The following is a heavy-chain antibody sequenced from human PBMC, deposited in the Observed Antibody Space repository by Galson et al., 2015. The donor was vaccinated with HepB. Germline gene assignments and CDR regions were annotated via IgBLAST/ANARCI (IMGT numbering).Heavy chain of an antibody. CDR2: IKPKSGGT. J-gene: IGHJ4*02. Sequence: SVKVSCKASGYTFTDYYIHWVRQAPGQGLEWMGRIKPKSGGTNYAQKFQGRVTMTRDTSISTAYMELNRLRSDDTAVYYCARDLFRAGVDYWGQGTLVTVSS. CDR1: GYTFTDYY. V-gene: IGHV1-2*06. CDR3: ARDLFRAGVDY. D-gene: IGHD2-21*01.